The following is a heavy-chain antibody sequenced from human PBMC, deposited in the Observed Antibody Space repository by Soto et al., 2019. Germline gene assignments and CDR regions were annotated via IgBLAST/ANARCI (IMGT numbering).Heavy chain of an antibody. V-gene: IGHV1-8*01. CDR1: GYTFTSYD. CDR2: MNPNSGNT. CDR3: ARVATMDGFDY. J-gene: IGHJ4*02. D-gene: IGHD5-12*01. Sequence: XXVKVSCKASGYTFTSYDINWVRQATGQGLEWMGWMNPNSGNTGYAQKFQGRVTMTRNTSISTAYMELRSLRSEDTAVYYCARVATMDGFDYWGQGTLVTVS.